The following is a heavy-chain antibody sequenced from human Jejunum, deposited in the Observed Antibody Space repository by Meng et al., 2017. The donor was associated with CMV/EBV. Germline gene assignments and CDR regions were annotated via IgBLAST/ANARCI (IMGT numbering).Heavy chain of an antibody. CDR1: ADSVSSNTFY. Sequence: ADSVSSNTFYWGWVRQRPGKGLGWVGSVYYPANPYYNRSLQSRATISVDTSKNQFSLKLRSVTAADTAMYFCARTSTYRSSPTVYWGRGTLVTVSS. J-gene: IGHJ4*02. CDR2: VYYPANP. CDR3: ARTSTYRSSPTVY. V-gene: IGHV4-39*07. D-gene: IGHD1-1*01.